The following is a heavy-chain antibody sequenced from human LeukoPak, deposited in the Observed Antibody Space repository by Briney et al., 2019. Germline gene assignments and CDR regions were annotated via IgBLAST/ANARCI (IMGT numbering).Heavy chain of an antibody. Sequence: GGSLRLSCAASGFTVSSNYMSWVRQAPGKGLEWVSAISGSGGSTYYADSVKGRFTISRDNSKNTLYLQMNSLRAEDTAVYYCAKDVTYDFWSGYSKHFDYWGQGTLVTVSS. CDR1: GFTVSSNY. J-gene: IGHJ4*02. D-gene: IGHD3-3*01. CDR2: ISGSGGST. V-gene: IGHV3-23*01. CDR3: AKDVTYDFWSGYSKHFDY.